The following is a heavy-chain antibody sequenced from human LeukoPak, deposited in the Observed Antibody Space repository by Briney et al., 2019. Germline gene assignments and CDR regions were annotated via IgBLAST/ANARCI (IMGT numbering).Heavy chain of an antibody. CDR1: GFTFSSYA. Sequence: GGSLRLSCAASGFTFSSYAMSWVRQAPGKGLEWVSAISGSGGSTYYADSVKGRFTISRDNSKNTVFLQMNSLRAEDTAVYYCAILDYYDTSGLDYWGQGTLVTVSS. CDR2: ISGSGGST. CDR3: AILDYYDTSGLDY. D-gene: IGHD3-22*01. V-gene: IGHV3-23*01. J-gene: IGHJ4*02.